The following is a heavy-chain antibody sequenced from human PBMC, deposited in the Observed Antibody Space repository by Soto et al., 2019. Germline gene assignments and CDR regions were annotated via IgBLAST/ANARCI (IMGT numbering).Heavy chain of an antibody. J-gene: IGHJ3*02. CDR3: TTRFNWHDPDVLDAFDI. CDR2: IKSKTDGGTT. CDR1: GFTFRNAW. Sequence: VGSLVLCCSGSGFTFRNAWMSWVRRAPGKGVEWVGRIKSKTDGGTTDYDAPVKGRFTISRDDSKNTLYLQMNSLKTEDTAVYYCTTRFNWHDPDVLDAFDICGQGTMLNVSS. V-gene: IGHV3-15*01. D-gene: IGHD1-20*01.